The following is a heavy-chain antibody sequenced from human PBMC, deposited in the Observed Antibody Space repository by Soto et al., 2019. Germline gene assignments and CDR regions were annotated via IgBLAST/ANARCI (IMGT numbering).Heavy chain of an antibody. V-gene: IGHV3-64*01. CDR1: GFTFSSYA. CDR2: ISSNGGST. D-gene: IGHD3-10*01. Sequence: GGSLRLSCAASGFTFSSYAMHWVRQAPGKGLKYVSAISSNGGSTYYANSVKGRFTISRDNSKNTLYLQMGSLRAEDMAVYYCARFPHGAGDYYYGMDVWGQGTTVTAP. CDR3: ARFPHGAGDYYYGMDV. J-gene: IGHJ6*02.